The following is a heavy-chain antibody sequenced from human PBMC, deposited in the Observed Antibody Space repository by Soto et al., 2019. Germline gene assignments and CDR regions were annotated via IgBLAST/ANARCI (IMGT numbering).Heavy chain of an antibody. CDR3: ARSAYWQQPRSPSWYFDL. J-gene: IGHJ2*01. CDR1: GDPMGSSTYY. D-gene: IGHD6-13*01. Sequence: PSETLSLTCTVSGDPMGSSTYYWGWVRQPPGRALEFIGNIYYTGKTYSNPSLKSRVTISVDRSKNTFSLKLASVTVSDTALYFCARSAYWQQPRSPSWYFDLWGRGSLVTVSS. CDR2: IYYTGKT. V-gene: IGHV4-39*01.